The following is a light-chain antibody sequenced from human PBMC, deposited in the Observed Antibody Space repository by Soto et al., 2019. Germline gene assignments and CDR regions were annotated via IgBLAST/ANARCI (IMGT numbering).Light chain of an antibody. Sequence: DIQMTQSPSTLSASVGDRVTITCRASQSISSWLAWYQQKPGKAPKSLIYKASSLESGVPSRFSGSGSGTEFTLTISCLQPDDFATYYCQQYKSYPWTFGQGTKV. CDR3: QQYKSYPWT. V-gene: IGKV1-5*03. J-gene: IGKJ1*01. CDR2: KAS. CDR1: QSISSW.